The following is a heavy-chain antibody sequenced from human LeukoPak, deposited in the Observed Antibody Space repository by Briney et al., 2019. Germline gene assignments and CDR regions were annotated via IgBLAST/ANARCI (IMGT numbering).Heavy chain of an antibody. V-gene: IGHV3-23*01. CDR1: GFTFSSYG. J-gene: IGHJ6*03. CDR2: ISGSGGST. Sequence: GGSLRLSCAASGFTFSSYGMSWVRQAPGKGLEWVSAISGSGGSTYYADSVKGRFTISRDNSKNTLYLQMNSLRAEDTAVYYCAKQYYYYYYMDVWGKGTTVTISS. CDR3: AKQYYYYYYMDV.